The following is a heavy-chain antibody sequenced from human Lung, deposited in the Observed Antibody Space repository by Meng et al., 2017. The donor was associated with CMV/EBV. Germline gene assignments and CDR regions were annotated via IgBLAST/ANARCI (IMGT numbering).Heavy chain of an antibody. CDR1: GFTFGDYA. CDR2: IRSKAYGGTT. Sequence: GESLKISCTASGFTFGDYAMSWVRQAPGKGLEWVGCIRSKAYGGTTEYAASVKGRFTISRDDSKSIAYLQMNSLKTEDTAVYYCTREPYYYDSSGYYYGFELWGQGTXVTVSS. J-gene: IGHJ5*01. V-gene: IGHV3-49*04. D-gene: IGHD3-22*01. CDR3: TREPYYYDSSGYYYGFEL.